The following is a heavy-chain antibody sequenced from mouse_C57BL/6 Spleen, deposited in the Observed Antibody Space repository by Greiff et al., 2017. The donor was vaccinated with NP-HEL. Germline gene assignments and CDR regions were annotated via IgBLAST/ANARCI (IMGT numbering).Heavy chain of an antibody. D-gene: IGHD1-1*01. V-gene: IGHV1-39*01. J-gene: IGHJ4*01. CDR2: INPNNGTT. CDR3: ARSYYGSYYAMDY. Sequence: EVQLEESGPELVKPGASVKMSCKASGYSFTDYNMNWVKQSNGKSLEWIGVINPNNGTTSYNQKFKGKATLTVDQSSSTAYMQLNSLTSEDSAVYDCARSYYGSYYAMDYWGQGTSVTVSS. CDR1: GYSFTDYN.